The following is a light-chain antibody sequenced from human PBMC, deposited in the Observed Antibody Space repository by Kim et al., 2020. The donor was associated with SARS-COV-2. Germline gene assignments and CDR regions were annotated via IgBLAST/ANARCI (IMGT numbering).Light chain of an antibody. V-gene: IGLV6-57*03. J-gene: IGLJ7*01. CDR3: QSGRL. Sequence: ETPGKTETISCTRSSGRIASNFVQWYQQRPGSAPTSVIYEDNQRPSWVPDRFSGSIDDSSNSASLTISGLKTEDEADYYCQSGRLFGGGTQLTVL. CDR1: SGRIASNF. CDR2: EDN.